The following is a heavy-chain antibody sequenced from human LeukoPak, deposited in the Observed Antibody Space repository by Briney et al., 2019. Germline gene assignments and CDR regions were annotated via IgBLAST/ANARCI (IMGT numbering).Heavy chain of an antibody. J-gene: IGHJ4*02. CDR3: ARDPRGYDEVDFDY. CDR1: GFTFSSYS. CDR2: ISSSSSTI. Sequence: GGSLRLSCAASGFTFSSYSMNWVRQAPGKGLEWVSYISSSSSTIYYADSVKGRFTISGDNAKNSLYLQMNSLRAEDTAVYYCARDPRGYDEVDFDYWGQGTLVTVSS. V-gene: IGHV3-48*04. D-gene: IGHD2-15*01.